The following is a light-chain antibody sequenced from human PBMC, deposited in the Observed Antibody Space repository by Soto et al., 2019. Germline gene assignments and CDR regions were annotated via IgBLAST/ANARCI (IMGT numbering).Light chain of an antibody. CDR3: QQYGSSRWT. CDR1: QSVSSN. J-gene: IGKJ1*01. CDR2: GAS. V-gene: IGKV3-15*01. Sequence: EIVMTQSPATLSVSPGERATLSCRASQSVSSNLAWYQQKPGQAPRLLIYGASTRATGIPARFSGSGSGTEFTLTISGLRSEDFAVYYCQQYGSSRWTFGQGTKVDIK.